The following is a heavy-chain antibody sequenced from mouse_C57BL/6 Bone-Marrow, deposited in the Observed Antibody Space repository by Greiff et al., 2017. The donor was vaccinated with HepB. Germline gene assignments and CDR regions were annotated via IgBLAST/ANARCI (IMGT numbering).Heavy chain of an antibody. CDR1: GYTFTYYY. Sequence: VQLQQSGPVLVKPGASVKMSCKASGYTFTYYYMNWVKQSHGKSLEWIGVINPYNGGTSYNQKFKGKATLTVDKSSSTAYMELNSLTSEDSAVYYCARPLRTGFAYWGQGTLVTVSA. J-gene: IGHJ3*01. D-gene: IGHD1-1*01. CDR3: ARPLRTGFAY. V-gene: IGHV1-19*01. CDR2: INPYNGGT.